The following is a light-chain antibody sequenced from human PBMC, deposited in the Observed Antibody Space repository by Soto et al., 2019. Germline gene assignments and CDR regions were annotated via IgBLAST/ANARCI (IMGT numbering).Light chain of an antibody. CDR1: QSISTW. CDR2: DVS. CDR3: QQYKTYTT. V-gene: IGKV1-5*01. J-gene: IGKJ2*01. Sequence: DIQMTQSPSTMSASVGDRVTITCRASQSISTWLVWYQQKPGKSPKVLIYDVSSLQSGVPSRFSGHGSGTDFTLTISSLQPEDSAIYYCQQYKTYTTFGQGTKVDIK.